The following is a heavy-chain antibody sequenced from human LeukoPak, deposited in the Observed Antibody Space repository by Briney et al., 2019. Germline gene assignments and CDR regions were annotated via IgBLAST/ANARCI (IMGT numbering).Heavy chain of an antibody. V-gene: IGHV3-74*01. CDR1: GFTFSNYW. CDR3: AKCMVRGVIMPLPDY. Sequence: PGGSLRLSCAASGFTFSNYWMHWVRQAPGKGLVWVSRIKGDGSHTIYADSVKGRFTISRDNSKNTLYLQMNSLRAEDTAVYYCAKCMVRGVIMPLPDYWGQGTLVTVSS. CDR2: IKGDGSHT. J-gene: IGHJ4*02. D-gene: IGHD3-10*01.